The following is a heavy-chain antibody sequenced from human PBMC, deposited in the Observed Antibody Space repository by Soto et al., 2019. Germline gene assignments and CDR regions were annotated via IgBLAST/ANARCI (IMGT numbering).Heavy chain of an antibody. CDR3: ARRGTVHTAIEI. D-gene: IGHD5-18*01. CDR2: IYYSIST. CDR1: GGTIISSSYD. Sequence: SETLSLTCAVSGGTIISSSYDWGWLRKPPGKGLEWIASIYYSISTYYNPSLKSRVTISVDTSKNQFSLELTSVTAADTAVYYCARRGTVHTAIEIWGQGTLVTVSS. J-gene: IGHJ4*02. V-gene: IGHV4-39*01.